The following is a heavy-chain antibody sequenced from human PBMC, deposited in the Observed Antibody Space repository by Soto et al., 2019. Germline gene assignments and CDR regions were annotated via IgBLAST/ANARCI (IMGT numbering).Heavy chain of an antibody. Sequence: GGSLRLPCAASGFTFSSYAMSWVRQAPGKGLEWVSAISGSGGSTYYADTVKGRFTISRDNSKNTLYLQMNSLRAEDTAVYYCAKGRGIAARLGYWGQGTLVTVSS. CDR1: GFTFSSYA. CDR3: AKGRGIAARLGY. J-gene: IGHJ4*02. V-gene: IGHV3-23*01. D-gene: IGHD6-6*01. CDR2: ISGSGGST.